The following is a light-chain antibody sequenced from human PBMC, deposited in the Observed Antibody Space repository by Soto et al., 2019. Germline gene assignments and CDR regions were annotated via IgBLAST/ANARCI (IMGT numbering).Light chain of an antibody. CDR1: QGIANY. Sequence: DIQLTQSPSFLSASVGDRVTITCRASQGIANYLAWYQQKPGKAPKLLIYAASTLQSGVPSRFSGSVSGTDFTLTFSTLQPEVFPIFYCKQLNSNPFPFGPGTKGDIK. J-gene: IGKJ3*01. CDR3: KQLNSNPFP. V-gene: IGKV1-9*01. CDR2: AAS.